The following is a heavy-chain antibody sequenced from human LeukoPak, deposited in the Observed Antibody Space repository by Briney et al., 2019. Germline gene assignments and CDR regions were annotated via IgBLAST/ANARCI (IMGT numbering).Heavy chain of an antibody. CDR1: GFTFSSYW. D-gene: IGHD2-2*03. CDR2: IKQDGSEK. Sequence: GGSLRLSCAASGFTFSSYWMSWVRQAPGKGLEWVANIKQDGSEKYYVDSVKGRFTISRDNAKNSLYLQMNSLRAEDTAVYYCARAPGYCSSTSCFFDIWGQGTMVTVSS. CDR3: ARAPGYCSSTSCFFDI. J-gene: IGHJ3*02. V-gene: IGHV3-7*01.